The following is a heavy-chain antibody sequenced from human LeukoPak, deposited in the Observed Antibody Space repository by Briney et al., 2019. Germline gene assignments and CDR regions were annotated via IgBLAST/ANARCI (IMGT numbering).Heavy chain of an antibody. CDR2: ISYDGSNK. CDR1: GFTFSSYA. D-gene: IGHD6-13*01. CDR3: ARDRMYSSSWYYYYYYMDV. Sequence: GRSLRLSCAASGFTFSSYAMHWVRQAPGKGLEWVAAISYDGSNKYYADSVKGRFTISRDNSKNTLYLQMNSLGAEDTAGYYCARDRMYSSSWYYYYYYMDVWGKGTTVTVSS. J-gene: IGHJ6*03. V-gene: IGHV3-30*01.